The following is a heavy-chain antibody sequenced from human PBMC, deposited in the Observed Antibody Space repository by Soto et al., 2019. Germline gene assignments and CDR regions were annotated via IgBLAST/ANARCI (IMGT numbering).Heavy chain of an antibody. J-gene: IGHJ4*02. Sequence: QVQLQESGPGLVKPSQTLSLTCTVSGGSISSGGYYWSWIRQHPGKGLGWIGYIYYSGSTYYNPSLKSRVTISVDTSKNQFSLKLSSVTAADTAVYYCARLIRPNGGWELVFDYWGQGTLVTVSS. D-gene: IGHD1-26*01. V-gene: IGHV4-31*03. CDR2: IYYSGST. CDR1: GGSISSGGYY. CDR3: ARLIRPNGGWELVFDY.